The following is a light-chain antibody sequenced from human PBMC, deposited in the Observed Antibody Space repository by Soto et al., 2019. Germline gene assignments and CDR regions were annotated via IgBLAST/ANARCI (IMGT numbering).Light chain of an antibody. CDR1: SSDVGGYNY. CDR2: DVS. V-gene: IGLV2-14*01. Sequence: QSVLTQPASVSGSPGQSSTISCTGTSSDVGGYNYFSWYQQHPGKSPKLMIYDVSNRPSGVSNRFSGSKSGNTASLTISGLQAEDEADYYCSSYTSSSTLVFGGGTKLTVL. CDR3: SSYTSSSTLV. J-gene: IGLJ2*01.